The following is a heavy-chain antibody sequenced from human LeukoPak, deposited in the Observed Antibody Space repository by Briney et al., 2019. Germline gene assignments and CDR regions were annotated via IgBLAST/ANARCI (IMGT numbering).Heavy chain of an antibody. CDR2: INHSGST. CDR1: GGSISSYY. J-gene: IGHJ6*04. Sequence: PSETLSLTCTVSGGSISSYYWSWIRQPPGKGLEWIGEINHSGSTNYNPSLKSRVTISVDTSKNQFSLKLSSVTAADTAVYYCARLPSGDVWGKGTTVTVSS. CDR3: ARLPSGDV. D-gene: IGHD6-25*01. V-gene: IGHV4-34*01.